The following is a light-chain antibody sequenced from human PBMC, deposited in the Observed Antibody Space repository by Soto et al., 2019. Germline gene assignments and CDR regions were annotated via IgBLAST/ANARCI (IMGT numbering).Light chain of an antibody. V-gene: IGLV1-40*01. J-gene: IGLJ2*01. CDR2: VNN. CDR1: SSNIGAGYD. Sequence: QSVLTQPPSVSGAPGQRVTISCTGSSSNIGAGYDVHWYQQLPGTAPKLLIYVNNNRPSGVPDRFSGSKSGTSASLAITGLQAEDEADYYCQSYDSSRSGFVVFGGGTKVTVL. CDR3: QSYDSSRSGFVV.